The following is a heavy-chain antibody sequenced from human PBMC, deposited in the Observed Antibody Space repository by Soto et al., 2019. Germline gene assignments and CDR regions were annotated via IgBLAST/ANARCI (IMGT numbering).Heavy chain of an antibody. CDR3: ARDFAYFDS. J-gene: IGHJ4*02. V-gene: IGHV4-59*01. Sequence: PSETLSLTCTVSDGSISSYSWSWIRQPPGKGLEWIGYVYHTGRTSYNPSLKSRVSISMDTSKNQFSLNLDSVTAADTAVYFCARDFAYFDSWGQGTLVTVSS. CDR1: DGSISSYS. CDR2: VYHTGRT. D-gene: IGHD3-3*01.